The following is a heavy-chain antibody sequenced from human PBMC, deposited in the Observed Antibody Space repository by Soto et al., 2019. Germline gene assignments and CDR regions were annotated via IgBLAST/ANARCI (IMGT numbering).Heavy chain of an antibody. V-gene: IGHV3-11*06. CDR3: ARFRVVSTTYYFDY. Sequence: QVQLVESGGGLVKPGGSLRLSCAASGFTFSEYYMSWVRQAPGKGLEWVSYLGYRTNFTRIADSVKGRFTISRDNARKSLYLQMDALRAEDTAVYYCARFRVVSTTYYFDYWGQGILVTVSS. J-gene: IGHJ4*02. D-gene: IGHD3-10*01. CDR1: GFTFSEYY. CDR2: LGYRTNFT.